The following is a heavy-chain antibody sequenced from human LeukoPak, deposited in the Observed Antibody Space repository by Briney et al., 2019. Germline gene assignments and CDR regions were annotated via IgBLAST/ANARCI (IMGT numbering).Heavy chain of an antibody. Sequence: PSETLSLTCTVSGGSISNYYWNWIRQPPGKGLEWIGYIYYSGSTNYNPSLKSRVTISVDTSKNQFSLKLRSVTAADTAVYYCAREGVTMIDYWGQGTLVTVSS. J-gene: IGHJ4*02. CDR1: GGSISNYY. D-gene: IGHD4-11*01. V-gene: IGHV4-59*01. CDR3: AREGVTMIDY. CDR2: IYYSGST.